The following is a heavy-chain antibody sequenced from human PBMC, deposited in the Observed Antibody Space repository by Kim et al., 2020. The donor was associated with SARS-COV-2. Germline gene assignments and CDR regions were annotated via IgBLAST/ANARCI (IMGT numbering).Heavy chain of an antibody. D-gene: IGHD6-6*01. Sequence: EKYYVDSVKARFTISRDNAKNSLYLQMNSLRAEDTAVYYCASDSSSASAYWGQGTLVTVSS. V-gene: IGHV3-7*03. J-gene: IGHJ4*02. CDR2: EK. CDR3: ASDSSSASAY.